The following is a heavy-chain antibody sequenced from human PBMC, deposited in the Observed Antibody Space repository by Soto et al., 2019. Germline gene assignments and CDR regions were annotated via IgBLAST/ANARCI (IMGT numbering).Heavy chain of an antibody. J-gene: IGHJ4*02. D-gene: IGHD3-10*01. Sequence: LSLTCAVSSGSISSSNWWSCVRQPPGKGLEWIGEIHHSGSTNYNPSLKSRVTISVDKSKNQFSLKLSSVTAADTAVYYCARAANYYGSGSYYDYWGQGTLVTVSS. CDR2: IHHSGST. CDR3: ARAANYYGSGSYYDY. CDR1: SGSISSSNW. V-gene: IGHV4-4*02.